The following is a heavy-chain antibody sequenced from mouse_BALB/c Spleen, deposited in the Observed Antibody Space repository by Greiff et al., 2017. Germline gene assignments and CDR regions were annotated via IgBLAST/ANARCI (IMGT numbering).Heavy chain of an antibody. D-gene: IGHD1-1*01. Sequence: QVQLQQSGAELMKPGASVKISCKATGYTFSSYWIEWVKQRPGHGLEWIGEILPGSGSTNYNEKFKGKATFTADTSSNTAYMQLSSLTSEDSAVYYCAHYGYAMDYWGQGTSVTVSS. CDR1: GYTFSSYW. J-gene: IGHJ4*01. CDR3: AHYGYAMDY. CDR2: ILPGSGST. V-gene: IGHV1-9*01.